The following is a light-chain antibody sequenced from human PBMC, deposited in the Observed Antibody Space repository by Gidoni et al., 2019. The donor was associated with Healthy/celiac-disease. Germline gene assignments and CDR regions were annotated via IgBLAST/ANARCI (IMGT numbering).Light chain of an antibody. CDR3: QAWDRSTFYV. CDR1: KLGDKY. CDR2: QDS. V-gene: IGLV3-1*01. Sequence: SYELTQPPSVSVSPGQTASITCSGDKLGDKYACWYQQKPGQSPVLVIYQDSKRPPGIPERFSGSNSGNTATLTISGTQAMDEADYYCQAWDRSTFYVVGTGTKVTVL. J-gene: IGLJ1*01.